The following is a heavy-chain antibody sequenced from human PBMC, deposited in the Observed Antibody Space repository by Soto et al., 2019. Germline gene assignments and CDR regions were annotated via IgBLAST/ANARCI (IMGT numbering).Heavy chain of an antibody. Sequence: QVQLVQSGAEVKKPGSSVKVSCKASGGTFSSYTISWVRQAPGQGLEWMGRIIPILGIANYAQKFQGRVTATADXXTXTXXGELSSLTPGDRAVEYCASPGDSGAYGGYYYGMDVWGRGRTVTVSS. V-gene: IGHV1-69*02. D-gene: IGHD4-17*01. CDR2: IIPILGIA. CDR1: GGTFSSYT. J-gene: IGHJ6*02. CDR3: ASPGDSGAYGGYYYGMDV.